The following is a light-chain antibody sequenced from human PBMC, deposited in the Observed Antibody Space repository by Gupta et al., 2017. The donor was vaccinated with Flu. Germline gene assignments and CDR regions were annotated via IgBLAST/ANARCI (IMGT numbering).Light chain of an antibody. J-gene: IGKJ5*01. CDR3: QQYYGRPIT. CDR1: RTVLKNSNNLNY. CDR2: WAS. Sequence: DFVMTQFPDSLAVSLVERATINCKSSRTVLKNSNNLNYLAWFQQKPGQTPKLLIYWASIRQSGVPDRFSGSGSGTDFTLTISRLQPEDVAVYYCQQYYGRPITFGQGTRLDI. V-gene: IGKV4-1*01.